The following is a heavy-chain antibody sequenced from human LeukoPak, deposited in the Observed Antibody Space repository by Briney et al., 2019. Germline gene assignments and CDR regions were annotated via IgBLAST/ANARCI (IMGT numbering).Heavy chain of an antibody. CDR3: ASPIAAAGPKNDAFDI. V-gene: IGHV1-69*13. CDR2: IIPIFGTA. J-gene: IGHJ3*02. CDR1: GGTFSSYA. Sequence: SVKVSCKASGGTFSSYAISWVRQAPGQGLEWMGGIIPIFGTANYAQKFQGRVTITADESTSTAYMELSSLRSEDTAVYYCASPIAAAGPKNDAFDIWGQGTMVTVSS. D-gene: IGHD6-13*01.